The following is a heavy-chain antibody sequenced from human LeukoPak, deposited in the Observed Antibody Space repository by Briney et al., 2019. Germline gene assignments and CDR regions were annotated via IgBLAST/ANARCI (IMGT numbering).Heavy chain of an antibody. J-gene: IGHJ6*03. CDR2: IIPIFGTA. D-gene: IGHD5-24*01. V-gene: IGHV1-69*13. CDR3: ARGKRWLQYGYYYYMDV. Sequence: SVKVSCTASGGTFSSYAISWVRQAPGQGLEWMGGIIPIFGTANYAQKFQGRVTITADESTSTAYMELSSLRSEDTAVYYCARGKRWLQYGYYYYMDVWGKGTTVTVSS. CDR1: GGTFSSYA.